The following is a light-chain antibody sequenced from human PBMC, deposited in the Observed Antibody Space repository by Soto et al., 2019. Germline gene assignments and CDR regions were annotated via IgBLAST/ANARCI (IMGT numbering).Light chain of an antibody. CDR1: QSVSSGY. J-gene: IGKJ1*01. CDR3: QQYGSSQT. V-gene: IGKV3-20*01. CDR2: GAS. Sequence: EIVLTQSPGTLSLSPGERATLTCRASQSVSSGYLAWYQQKPGQAPRLLIYGASIRATGIPDRFSGSGSGTDFTLTISRLEPEYFAVYYCQQYGSSQTFGHGTTVEIK.